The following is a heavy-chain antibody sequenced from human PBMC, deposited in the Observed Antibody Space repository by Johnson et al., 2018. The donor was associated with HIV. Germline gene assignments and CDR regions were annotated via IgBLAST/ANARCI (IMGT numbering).Heavy chain of an antibody. CDR3: ARVREWEGGEVGDAFDI. J-gene: IGHJ3*02. Sequence: QVQLVESGGGVVQPGRSLRLSCVASGFTFSSYAMHWVRQAPGKGLEWGTVISYDGNNKYYVDSVKGRFTISRDNAKNSLYLQMNSLRAEDTAVYYCARVREWEGGEVGDAFDILGQGTMVTVSS. V-gene: IGHV3-30-3*01. D-gene: IGHD1-26*01. CDR1: GFTFSSYA. CDR2: ISYDGNNK.